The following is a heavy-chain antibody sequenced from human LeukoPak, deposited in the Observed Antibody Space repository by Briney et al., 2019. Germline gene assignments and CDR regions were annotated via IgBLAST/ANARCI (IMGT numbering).Heavy chain of an antibody. CDR1: GYTLTELS. D-gene: IGHD6-13*01. Sequence: ASVKVSCKVSGYTLTELSMHWVRQAPGQGLEWMGWISAYNGNTNYAQKLQGRVTMTTDTSTSTAYMELRSLTSDDTAVYFCARDRIAAAVLDYWGQGTLVTVSS. V-gene: IGHV1-18*01. CDR2: ISAYNGNT. CDR3: ARDRIAAAVLDY. J-gene: IGHJ4*02.